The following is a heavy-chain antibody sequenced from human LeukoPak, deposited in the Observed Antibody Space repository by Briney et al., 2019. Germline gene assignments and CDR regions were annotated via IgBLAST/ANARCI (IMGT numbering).Heavy chain of an antibody. J-gene: IGHJ4*02. CDR2: INPNSGGT. CDR1: GYTFTGYY. D-gene: IGHD2-2*01. Sequence: ASVKVSCKASGYTFTGYYMHWVRQAPGQGLEWMGWINPNSGGTNYAQKFQGRVTMTRDTSISTAYMELSRLRSDYTAVYYCAREYCSSTSCYFDYWGQGTLVTVSS. V-gene: IGHV1-2*02. CDR3: AREYCSSTSCYFDY.